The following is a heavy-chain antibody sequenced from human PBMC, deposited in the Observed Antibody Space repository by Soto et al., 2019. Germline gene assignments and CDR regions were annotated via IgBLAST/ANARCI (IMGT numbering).Heavy chain of an antibody. V-gene: IGHV2-5*02. CDR2: IYWDGDR. CDR1: GFSLSTSGVG. D-gene: IGHD5-18*01. CDR3: AHLPWQHLWPRAPVVY. Sequence: SGPTLVNPTQTLTLTCTFSGFSLSTSGVGVGWIRQPPGKALEWLALIYWDGDRRYRPSLKSRVTITKDTSKNQLVLTMTNMDPVDTATYYCAHLPWQHLWPRAPVVYWGQGTPVTVSS. J-gene: IGHJ4*02.